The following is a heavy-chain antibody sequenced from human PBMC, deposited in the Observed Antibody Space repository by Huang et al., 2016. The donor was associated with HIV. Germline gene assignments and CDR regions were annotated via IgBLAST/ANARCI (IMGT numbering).Heavy chain of an antibody. D-gene: IGHD6-6*01. CDR1: GGSFTGYY. Sequence: QVQLQQWGAGLLKPSETLSLTCAVYGGSFTGYYWSWFRQPPGQGLEWIGEIDHSGSTNYNPSPKSRVTMSVDTSKNQFSLKLISVTAADTAMYYWASGPHSARTLDFWGQGTLVTVSS. V-gene: IGHV4-34*01. CDR3: ASGPHSARTLDF. CDR2: IDHSGST. J-gene: IGHJ4*02.